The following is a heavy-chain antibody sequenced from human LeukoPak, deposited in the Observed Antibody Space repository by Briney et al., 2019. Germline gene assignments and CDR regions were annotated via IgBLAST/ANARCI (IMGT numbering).Heavy chain of an antibody. CDR1: GGTFGSYG. J-gene: IGHJ4*02. CDR3: ARVGYYDSSGYYLYYFDY. D-gene: IGHD3-22*01. V-gene: IGHV1-69*05. CDR2: IIPIFGTA. Sequence: GASVKVSCKASGGTFGSYGISWVRQAPGQGLEWMGGIIPIFGTANYAQEFQDRVTITTDESTSTAYMELSRLRSEDTAVYYCARVGYYDSSGYYLYYFDYWGQGTLVTVSS.